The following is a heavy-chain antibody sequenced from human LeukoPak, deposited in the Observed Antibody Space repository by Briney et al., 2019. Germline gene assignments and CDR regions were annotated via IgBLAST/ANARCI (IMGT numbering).Heavy chain of an antibody. J-gene: IGHJ4*02. CDR3: ATYYDSSGSPDY. CDR1: GGTFSSYA. D-gene: IGHD3-22*01. CDR2: INPNSGGT. Sequence: ASVKVSCKASGGTFSSYAISWVRQAPGQGLEWMGWINPNSGGTNYAQKFQGRVTMTRDTSISTAYMELSRLRSDDTAVYYCATYYDSSGSPDYWGQGTLVTVSS. V-gene: IGHV1-2*02.